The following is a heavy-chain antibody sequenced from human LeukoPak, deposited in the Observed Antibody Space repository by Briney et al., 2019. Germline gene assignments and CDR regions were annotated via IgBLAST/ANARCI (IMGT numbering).Heavy chain of an antibody. Sequence: SETLSLTCAVYGGSFSGYYWSWIRQPPGKGLEWIGEINHSGSTNYNPSLKSRVTISVDTSKNQFSLKLSSVTAADTAVYYCARKWALYYYDSSGYFDYWGQGTLVTVSS. V-gene: IGHV4-34*01. CDR2: INHSGST. CDR1: GGSFSGYY. J-gene: IGHJ4*02. CDR3: ARKWALYYYDSSGYFDY. D-gene: IGHD3-22*01.